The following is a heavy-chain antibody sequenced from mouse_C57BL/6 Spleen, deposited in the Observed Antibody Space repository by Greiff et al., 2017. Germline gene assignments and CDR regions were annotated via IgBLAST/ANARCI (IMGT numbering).Heavy chain of an antibody. D-gene: IGHD1-1*01. CDR1: GFNIKDDY. CDR2: IDPENGDT. Sequence: VQLQQSGAELVRPGASVKLSCTASGFNIKDDYMHWVKQRPEQGLEWIGWIDPENGDTEYASKFQGKATITADTSSNTAYLQLSSLTSEDTAVYYCTTDTTVERGDVDDWGQGTTLTVSS. CDR3: TTDTTVERGDVDD. J-gene: IGHJ2*01. V-gene: IGHV14-4*01.